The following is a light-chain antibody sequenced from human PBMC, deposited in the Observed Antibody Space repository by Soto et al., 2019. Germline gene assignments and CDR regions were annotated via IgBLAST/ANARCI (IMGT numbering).Light chain of an antibody. CDR3: QQYNDWPPWT. J-gene: IGKJ1*01. V-gene: IGKV3-15*01. Sequence: EILITQSQATLSVSPGERATLSCRASQSVSSNVAWYQQKPGQAPRLLIYGASNRATGIPARFSGSGSGTDFSLTITSLQSEDFAVYYCQQYNDWPPWTFGQGTKVDIK. CDR2: GAS. CDR1: QSVSSN.